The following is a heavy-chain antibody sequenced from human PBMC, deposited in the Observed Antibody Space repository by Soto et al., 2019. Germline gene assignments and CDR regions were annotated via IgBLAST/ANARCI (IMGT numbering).Heavy chain of an antibody. J-gene: IGHJ4*02. CDR1: GFTFSTNW. CDR3: VGGDGYDWWGLFDY. Sequence: EAQLVESGGGLVQPGGSLRLSCAASGFTFSTNWMHWVRQAPGKGLVWVARIDGDGSRISYADSVKGRFTISRDNAKNTLYLEMNSLRAEDTAVYYCVGGDGYDWWGLFDYWGQGLLVTVSS. V-gene: IGHV3-74*01. CDR2: IDGDGSRI. D-gene: IGHD5-12*01.